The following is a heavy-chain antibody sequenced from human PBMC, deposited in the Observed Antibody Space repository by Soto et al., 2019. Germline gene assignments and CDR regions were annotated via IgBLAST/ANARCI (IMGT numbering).Heavy chain of an antibody. J-gene: IGHJ3*01. Sequence: SETLSLTCTVSGGSISSYYWSWIRQPPGKGLEWIGTFYNNENPNYNPSLKTRITISVDSSKNQFSLSLVSVTAADTAIYYCASHDHGSYTITGFDVWGQGTMVTVSS. CDR1: GGSISSYY. D-gene: IGHD1-20*01. CDR2: FYNNENP. V-gene: IGHV4-4*08. CDR3: ASHDHGSYTITGFDV.